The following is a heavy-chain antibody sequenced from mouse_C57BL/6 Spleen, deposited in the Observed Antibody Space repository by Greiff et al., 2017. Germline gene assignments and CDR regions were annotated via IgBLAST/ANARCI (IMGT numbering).Heavy chain of an antibody. Sequence: VQLQQSGPELVKPGASVKISCTASGYAFSSSWMNWVKQRPGKGLEWIGLIYPGDGDTNYNGKFKGKATLTADKSSSTDYMQLSSLTSEDSAVYFWAREGDYDCDENYAVDYWGQGTSVTVAA. CDR2: IYPGDGDT. V-gene: IGHV1-82*01. D-gene: IGHD2-4*01. CDR1: GYAFSSSW. J-gene: IGHJ4*01. CDR3: AREGDYDCDENYAVDY.